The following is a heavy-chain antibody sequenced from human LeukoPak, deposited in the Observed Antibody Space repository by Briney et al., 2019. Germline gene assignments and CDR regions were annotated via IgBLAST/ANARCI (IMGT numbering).Heavy chain of an antibody. J-gene: IGHJ4*02. D-gene: IGHD2-21*01. V-gene: IGHV3-9*01. CDR2: ISWNSGSI. CDR1: GFTFDDYA. Sequence: TGGSLRLSCAASGFTFDDYAMHWVRQAPGKGLEWVSGISWNSGSIGYADSVKGRFTISRDNSKNTLYLQMNSLRAEDTAVYYCARELQRTFDYWGQGTLVTVSS. CDR3: ARELQRTFDY.